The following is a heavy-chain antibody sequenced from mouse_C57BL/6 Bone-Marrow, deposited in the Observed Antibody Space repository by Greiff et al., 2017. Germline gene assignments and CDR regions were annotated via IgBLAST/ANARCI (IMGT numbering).Heavy chain of an antibody. D-gene: IGHD1-1*02. J-gene: IGHJ3*01. Sequence: QVQLQPPGAELVMPGASVKLSCKASGYTFPSYWMHCVKQRPGQGLALIGEIDPSDSYTNYNQKFKGKSTLTVDTSSSTAYMQLSSLTSEDSAVYDCAKGRNGSLADWGQGTLVTVSA. CDR1: GYTFPSYW. V-gene: IGHV1-69*01. CDR2: IDPSDSYT. CDR3: AKGRNGSLAD.